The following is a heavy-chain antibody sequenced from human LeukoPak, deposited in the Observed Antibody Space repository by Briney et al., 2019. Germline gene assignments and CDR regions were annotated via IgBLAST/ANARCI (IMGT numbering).Heavy chain of an antibody. V-gene: IGHV3-30*01. CDR1: GFTFTSHA. J-gene: IGHJ4*02. CDR2: ISHDESNK. D-gene: IGHD3-3*01. Sequence: GRSLRLSCAPSGFTFTSHAMYWVRQAPGKGLEWVAVISHDESNKYYVDSVKGRFTISRDNSKNTLYLRMNSLRAEDTAVYYCARDIFDFSRTGTGRIADLPDYWGPGTLVTVSS. CDR3: ARDIFDFSRTGTGRIADLPDY.